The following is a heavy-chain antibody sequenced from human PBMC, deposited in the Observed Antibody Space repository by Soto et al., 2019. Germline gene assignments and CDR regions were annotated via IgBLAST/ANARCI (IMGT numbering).Heavy chain of an antibody. D-gene: IGHD1-26*01. Sequence: EVQLVESGGGLVKPGRSLRLSCTASGFTFGDYAMSWFRQAPGKGLVWVGFISSKAYGVTTEYAASVKGRFTISRDDSTSISNLQINSQKTEDTAVYYCTIEGGYSGSRRFLFDPWGQGPLVTFSS. J-gene: IGHJ5*02. V-gene: IGHV3-49*05. CDR3: TIEGGYSGSRRFLFDP. CDR1: GFTFGDYA. CDR2: ISSKAYGVTT.